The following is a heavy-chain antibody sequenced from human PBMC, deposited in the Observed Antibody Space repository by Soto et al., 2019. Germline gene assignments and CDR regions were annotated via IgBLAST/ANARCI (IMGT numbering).Heavy chain of an antibody. V-gene: IGHV4-39*01. J-gene: IGHJ4*02. D-gene: IGHD3-9*01. CDR3: ANSPPLILTGFPYYFDS. CDR2: IHYSGST. CDR1: GGSISSSSYY. Sequence: SETLSLTCSVSGGSISSSSYYWGWIRQPPGKGLEWIGSIHYSGSTSYNPSLKSRVAISVDTSKNQFSLKLTSVTAADTAVYYCANSPPLILTGFPYYFDSWGQGTLVTVSS.